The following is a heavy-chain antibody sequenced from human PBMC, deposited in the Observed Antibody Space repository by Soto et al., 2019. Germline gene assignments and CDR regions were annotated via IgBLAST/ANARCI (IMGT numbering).Heavy chain of an antibody. D-gene: IGHD3-16*01. CDR1: GASISSYH. V-gene: IGHV4-59*01. Sequence: QVQLQESGPGLVKPSETLSLTCTVSGASISSYHWSWIRQTPGKGLEWIGYIYYSGSDNYNPSLKSRVTFSVDTSKNQVSLKLSSVTAADTGVYYCAAAVPAEYVFPYYYMDVWGKGTTVTVSS. J-gene: IGHJ6*03. CDR3: AAAVPAEYVFPYYYMDV. CDR2: IYYSGSD.